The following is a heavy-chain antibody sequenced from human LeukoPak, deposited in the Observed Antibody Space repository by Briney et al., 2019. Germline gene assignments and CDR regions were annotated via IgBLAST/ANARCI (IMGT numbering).Heavy chain of an antibody. Sequence: KSSETLSLTCTVSGGSISSGSYYWSWIRQPAGKGLEWIGRIYTSGSNNYNPSLKTRVTISVDTSKNQFSLKLSSVTAADTAVYYCASTRPYCSGGSCFNDAFDIWGQGTMVTVSS. CDR2: IYTSGSN. J-gene: IGHJ3*02. D-gene: IGHD2-15*01. V-gene: IGHV4-61*02. CDR1: GGSISSGSYY. CDR3: ASTRPYCSGGSCFNDAFDI.